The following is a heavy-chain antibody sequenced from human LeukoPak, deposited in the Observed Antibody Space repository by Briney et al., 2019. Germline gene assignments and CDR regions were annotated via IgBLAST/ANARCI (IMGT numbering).Heavy chain of an antibody. J-gene: IGHJ4*02. D-gene: IGHD3-10*01. CDR3: GKGGDGPAARDY. CDR2: INENGNEK. CDR1: GLTFSRFW. V-gene: IGHV3-7*01. Sequence: GGSLRLSCAASGLTFSRFWMSWVRQAPGKGLEWVANINENGNEKYYVDSVKGRFIVSRDNARNSLYLQMNNLRAEDTAVYYCGKGGDGPAARDYWGKGTLVTVPS.